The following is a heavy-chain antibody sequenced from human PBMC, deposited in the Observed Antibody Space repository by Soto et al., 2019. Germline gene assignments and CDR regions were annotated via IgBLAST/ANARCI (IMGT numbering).Heavy chain of an antibody. CDR3: ADGYVQLLSTFHYFDS. J-gene: IGHJ4*02. Sequence: SGPTLVTPTQTLTLTCNFSGFSLNGNGVGVGWIRQPPGKALEWLALIYWAGDLRYSPALKSRLTITQDPSKDQVVLTMTNMYPTDSGTYYCADGYVQLLSTFHYFDSWGQGIRVTVSS. D-gene: IGHD5-12*01. V-gene: IGHV2-5*02. CDR1: GFSLNGNGVG. CDR2: IYWAGDL.